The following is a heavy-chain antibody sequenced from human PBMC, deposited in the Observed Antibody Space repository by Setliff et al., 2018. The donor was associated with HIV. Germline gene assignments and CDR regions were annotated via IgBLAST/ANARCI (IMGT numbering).Heavy chain of an antibody. CDR1: GYSISSGYY. J-gene: IGHJ4*02. D-gene: IGHD6-25*01. CDR2: IYYSGST. CDR3: ARKNRGAPAPFDY. Sequence: SETLSLTCTVSGYSISSGYYWGWIRQPPGKGLEWIGSIYYSGSTYYNPSLKSRVTISVDTSKNQFSLKPSSVTAADTAVYYCARKNRGAPAPFDYWGQGTLVTVSS. V-gene: IGHV4-38-2*02.